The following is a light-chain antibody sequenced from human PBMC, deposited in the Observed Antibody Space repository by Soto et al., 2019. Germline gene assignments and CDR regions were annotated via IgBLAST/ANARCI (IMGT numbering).Light chain of an antibody. CDR3: SSYTTNSTVV. V-gene: IGLV2-14*03. J-gene: IGLJ2*01. Sequence: QSALTQPASVSGSPGQSITISCTGTSSDVGGYNYVSWYQQHPGKAPKLLIYDVSNRPSGVSNRFSGSKSGNTASLTISVLQAEDEADYYCSSYTTNSTVVFGGGTKLTVL. CDR1: SSDVGGYNY. CDR2: DVS.